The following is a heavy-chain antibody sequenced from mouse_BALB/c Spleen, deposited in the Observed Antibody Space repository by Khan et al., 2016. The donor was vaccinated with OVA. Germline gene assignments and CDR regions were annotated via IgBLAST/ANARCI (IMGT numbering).Heavy chain of an antibody. CDR3: ARSGYDYFAY. CDR1: GYAFSNYW. Sequence: VQLLESGPELVRPGSSVKISCKASGYAFSNYWMNWVKQRPGQGLEWIGQIYPGDGDPSFNGNFRGKSTLTADNSASTAYMQISSLTYEDTAVYFCARSGYDYFAYWGEGTLGTVSA. V-gene: IGHV1-80*01. CDR2: IYPGDGDP. J-gene: IGHJ3*01. D-gene: IGHD2-14*01.